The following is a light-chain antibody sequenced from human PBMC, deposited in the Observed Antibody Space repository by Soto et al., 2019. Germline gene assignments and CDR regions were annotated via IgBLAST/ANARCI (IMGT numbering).Light chain of an antibody. CDR3: QQYNNWPPFT. CDR1: QSVSSD. J-gene: IGKJ2*01. Sequence: EIVLRQSPATLSVSPGERATLSCRASQSVSSDLVWYQHKPGQAPRLLIYGASTWATGIPARFSGSGSGTEFTLTISSLQSEDFEVYYCQQYNNWPPFTFGQGTKLEIK. CDR2: GAS. V-gene: IGKV3-15*01.